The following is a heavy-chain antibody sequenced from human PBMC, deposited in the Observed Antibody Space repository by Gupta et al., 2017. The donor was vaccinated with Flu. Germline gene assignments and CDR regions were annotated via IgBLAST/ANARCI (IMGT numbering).Heavy chain of an antibody. CDR2: IIPVFVPT. D-gene: IGHD2-15*01. Sequence: QVQLVQSGAEVKKPGSTVKVSCKASGVTFRSYVINWVRQAPGQGLEWMGGIIPVFVPTNYAQKFQGRVTITADESTSTAYMELSSLRSEDTSVYYCARKGGGHCSGGTCYSFDYWGQGTLVTVSS. CDR1: GVTFRSYV. V-gene: IGHV1-69*01. CDR3: ARKGGGHCSGGTCYSFDY. J-gene: IGHJ4*02.